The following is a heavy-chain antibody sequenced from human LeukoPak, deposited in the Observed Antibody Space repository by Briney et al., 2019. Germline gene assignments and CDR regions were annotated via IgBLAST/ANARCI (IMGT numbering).Heavy chain of an antibody. J-gene: IGHJ4*02. CDR3: AIGPRSLRYYFDY. V-gene: IGHV1-69*13. CDR1: GGTFSSYA. Sequence: SVKVSCKASGGTFSSYAISWVRQAPGQGLEWMGGIIPIFGTANYAQKFQGRVTITADESTSTAYMELSSLRSEDTAVYYCAIGPRSLRYYFDYWAREPWSPSPQ. D-gene: IGHD2-15*01. CDR2: IIPIFGTA.